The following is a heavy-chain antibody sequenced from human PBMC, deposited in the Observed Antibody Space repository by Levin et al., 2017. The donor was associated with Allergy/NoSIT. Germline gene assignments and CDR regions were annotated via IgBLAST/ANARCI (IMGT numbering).Heavy chain of an antibody. J-gene: IGHJ6*02. Sequence: GGSLRLSCAASGFTFSSYAMSWVRQAPGKGLEWVSAISGSGGSTYYADSVKGRFTISRDNSKNTLYLQMNSLRAEDTAVYYCAKGRDFWRQYGMDVWGQGTTVTVSS. D-gene: IGHD3-3*01. CDR1: GFTFSSYA. V-gene: IGHV3-23*01. CDR3: AKGRDFWRQYGMDV. CDR2: ISGSGGST.